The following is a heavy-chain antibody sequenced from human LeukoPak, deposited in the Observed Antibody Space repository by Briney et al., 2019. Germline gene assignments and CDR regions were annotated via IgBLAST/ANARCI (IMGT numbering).Heavy chain of an antibody. Sequence: ASVKVSCKASGYTFTRYYMHWVRQAPGQGLEWMGWIYPNSGGTNYAQKFQGWVTMTKDTSISTAYMELSRLRSDDTAVYYCARDFKPSRIAAAGLGYWGQGTLVTVSS. CDR3: ARDFKPSRIAAAGLGY. CDR1: GYTFTRYY. CDR2: IYPNSGGT. J-gene: IGHJ4*02. D-gene: IGHD6-13*01. V-gene: IGHV1-2*04.